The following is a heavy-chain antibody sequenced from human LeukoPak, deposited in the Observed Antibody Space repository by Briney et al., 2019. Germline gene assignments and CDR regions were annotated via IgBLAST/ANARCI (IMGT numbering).Heavy chain of an antibody. CDR3: ARSPLSGSYEGARTDY. V-gene: IGHV3-48*03. J-gene: IGHJ4*02. CDR2: ISSSGSTI. D-gene: IGHD1-26*01. CDR1: GFTFSSYE. Sequence: PGGSLRLSCAASGFTFSSYEMNWVRQAPGKGLEWVSYISSSGSTIYYADSVKGRFTISRDNSKNTLYLQMNSLRAEDTAVYYCARSPLSGSYEGARTDYWGQGTLVTVSS.